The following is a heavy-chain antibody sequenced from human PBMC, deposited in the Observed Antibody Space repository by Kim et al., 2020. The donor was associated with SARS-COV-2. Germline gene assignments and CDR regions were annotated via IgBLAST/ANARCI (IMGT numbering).Heavy chain of an antibody. Sequence: GGSLRLSCAASGFTFSDYAMSWVRQAPGKGLEWVSIIYSGGSVSYYTDSVKGRFTISRDNSKNTLYLQMNSLRAEDTAVYYCAKPGGSGSYDYWGQGTLVTVSS. D-gene: IGHD3-10*01. V-gene: IGHV3-23*03. J-gene: IGHJ4*02. CDR3: AKPGGSGSYDY. CDR2: IYSGGSVS. CDR1: GFTFSDYA.